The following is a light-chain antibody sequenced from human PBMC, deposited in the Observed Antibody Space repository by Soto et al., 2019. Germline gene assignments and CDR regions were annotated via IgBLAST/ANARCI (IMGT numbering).Light chain of an antibody. CDR2: GTS. CDR3: QKYGNSPIN. CDR1: ERIYSAY. J-gene: IGKJ5*01. V-gene: IGKV3-20*01. Sequence: EVVLTHSPFTRSLSRGERATLSFRASERIYSAYLGWYQQKPGQAPRLLIYGTSSRATGIPDRFSGSGSGTDFTLTISRLEPEDFAVYYCQKYGNSPINFGQGTRLEIK.